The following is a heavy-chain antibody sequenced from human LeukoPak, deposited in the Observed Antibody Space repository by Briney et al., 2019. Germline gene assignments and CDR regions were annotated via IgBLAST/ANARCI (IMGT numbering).Heavy chain of an antibody. Sequence: PSETLSLTCTVSGGSISSSSYYCGWIRQPPGKGLEWIGSIYYSGSTYYNPSLKSRVTISVDKSKNQISLKLSSVTAADTAVYYCARDAYDSSGYSFDYWGQGTLVTVSS. V-gene: IGHV4-39*07. CDR3: ARDAYDSSGYSFDY. D-gene: IGHD3-22*01. CDR1: GGSISSSSYY. CDR2: IYYSGST. J-gene: IGHJ4*02.